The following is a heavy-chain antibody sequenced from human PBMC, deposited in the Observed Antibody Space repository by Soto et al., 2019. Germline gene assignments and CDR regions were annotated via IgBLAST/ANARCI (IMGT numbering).Heavy chain of an antibody. CDR3: ARDRSYTTDY. J-gene: IGHJ4*02. CDR2: INSDGSTT. CDR1: GFTFGDSY. D-gene: IGHD1-26*01. V-gene: IGHV3-74*01. Sequence: GGSLRLSCAGSGFTFGDSYMSWIRQAPGKGLEWLSYINSDGSTTTYADSVKGRFTISRDNAKNTVYLQITSLTAEDTAVYYCARDRSYTTDYWGQGTLVTVSS.